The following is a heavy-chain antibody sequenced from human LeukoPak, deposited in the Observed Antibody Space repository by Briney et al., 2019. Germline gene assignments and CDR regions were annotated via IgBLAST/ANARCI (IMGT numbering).Heavy chain of an antibody. D-gene: IGHD2-15*01. V-gene: IGHV3-33*06. Sequence: GGSLRLSCAASGFTVSSNYMSWVRQAPGKGLEWVAVIWYDGSNKYYADSVKGRFTISRDNSKNTLYLQMNSLRAEDTAVYYCAKDPRYCSGGSCFPYNWFDPWGQGTLVTVSS. CDR3: AKDPRYCSGGSCFPYNWFDP. CDR2: IWYDGSNK. J-gene: IGHJ5*02. CDR1: GFTVSSNY.